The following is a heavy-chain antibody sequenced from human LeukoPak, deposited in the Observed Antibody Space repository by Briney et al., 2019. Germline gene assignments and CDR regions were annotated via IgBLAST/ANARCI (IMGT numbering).Heavy chain of an antibody. Sequence: PSETLSLTCTVSGGSISGYYWSWIRQPPGKGLEWIGYIYSSGSTNYNPSLKSRVIISVDTSKNQFSLKLRSVPAADTAVYYCAKHGPGGYFDYWGQGTLVTVSS. D-gene: IGHD3-10*01. CDR1: GGSISGYY. V-gene: IGHV4-59*08. CDR3: AKHGPGGYFDY. J-gene: IGHJ4*02. CDR2: IYSSGST.